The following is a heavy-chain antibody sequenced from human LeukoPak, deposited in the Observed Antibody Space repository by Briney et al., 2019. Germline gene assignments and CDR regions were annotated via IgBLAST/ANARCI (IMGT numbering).Heavy chain of an antibody. CDR3: AKGYPGRGYSFGYGDAFDI. CDR1: GFTFDDYA. Sequence: GRSLRLSCAASGFTFDDYAMHWVRQAPRKGLEWVSGISWNSGSIGYADSVKGRFTISRDNAKHSLYLQMNSLRAEDMSLYYWAKGYPGRGYSFGYGDAFDIWGQGKMVTVSS. D-gene: IGHD5-18*01. V-gene: IGHV3-9*03. J-gene: IGHJ3*02. CDR2: ISWNSGSI.